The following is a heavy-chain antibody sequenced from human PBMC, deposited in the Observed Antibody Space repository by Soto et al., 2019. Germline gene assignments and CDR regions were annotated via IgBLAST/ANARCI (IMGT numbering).Heavy chain of an antibody. Sequence: PGGSLRLSCAASGFSVSANYMSWVRQAPGKGLEWVSLMYGGGSTYYADSVKGRFTISRDSSKNTLYLQMNSLRAEDTAVYYCVRDFGLAAASAYWGQGTLVTVSS. CDR2: MYGGGST. D-gene: IGHD6-13*01. V-gene: IGHV3-53*01. CDR3: VRDFGLAAASAY. J-gene: IGHJ4*02. CDR1: GFSVSANY.